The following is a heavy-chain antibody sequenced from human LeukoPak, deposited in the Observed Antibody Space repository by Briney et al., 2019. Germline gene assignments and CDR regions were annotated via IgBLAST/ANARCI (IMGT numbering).Heavy chain of an antibody. V-gene: IGHV1-2*04. CDR2: INPNSGGT. CDR3: ARPRYDDFWSGLDY. J-gene: IGHJ4*02. D-gene: IGHD3-3*01. CDR1: GFTFTDYY. Sequence: ASVKVSCKASGFTFTDYYMHWVRQAPGQGLEWMGWINPNSGGTNYAQKFQDWVTMTRDTSISTAYMELSRLRSDDTAVYYCARPRYDDFWSGLDYWGQGTLVTVSS.